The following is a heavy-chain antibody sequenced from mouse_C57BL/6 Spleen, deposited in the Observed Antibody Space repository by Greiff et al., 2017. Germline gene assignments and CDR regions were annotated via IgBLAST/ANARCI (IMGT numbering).Heavy chain of an antibody. J-gene: IGHJ4*01. CDR1: GYSFTDYN. CDR2: INPNYGTT. Sequence: LVESGPELVKPGASVKISCKASGYSFTDYNMNWVKQSNGKSLEWIGVINPNYGTTSYNQKFKGKATLTVDQSSSTAYMQLNSLTSEDSAVYYCARGETYYSNYDAMDYWGQGTSVTVSS. CDR3: ARGETYYSNYDAMDY. V-gene: IGHV1-39*01. D-gene: IGHD2-5*01.